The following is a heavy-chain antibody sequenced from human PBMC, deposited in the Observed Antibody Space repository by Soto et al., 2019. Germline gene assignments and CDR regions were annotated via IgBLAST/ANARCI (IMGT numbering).Heavy chain of an antibody. CDR3: ARFLTGSVRWLQLSSYYYNGMDV. CDR1: GYTFTSYG. Sequence: QVQLVQSGAEVKKPGASVKVSCKASGYTFTSYGISWVRQAPGQGLEWMGWISAYNGNTNYAQKLQGTITITTDTSTSTAYMEPRSMGSDDTTVYYCARFLTGSVRWLQLSSYYYNGMDVWGQGTTVTVSS. V-gene: IGHV1-18*01. J-gene: IGHJ6*02. D-gene: IGHD5-12*01. CDR2: ISAYNGNT.